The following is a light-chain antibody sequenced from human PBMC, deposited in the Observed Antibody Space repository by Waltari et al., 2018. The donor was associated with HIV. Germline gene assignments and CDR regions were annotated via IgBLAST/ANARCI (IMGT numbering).Light chain of an antibody. J-gene: IGKJ1*01. CDR2: DAT. CDR1: QAIKTY. CDR3: QQSFSTPWT. V-gene: IGKV1-39*01. Sequence: DIKMTQSPSSLSAYMGNRITINCRASQAIKTYLKWYAQKPGEAPKILIFDATRLHTGVTSRFSGTGTGTHFSLTISSLQPEDSGTYYCQQSFSTPWTFGQGTKV.